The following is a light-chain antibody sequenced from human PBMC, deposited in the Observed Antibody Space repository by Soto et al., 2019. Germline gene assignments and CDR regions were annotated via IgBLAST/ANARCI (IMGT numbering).Light chain of an antibody. V-gene: IGKV1-39*01. CDR3: QQSYSTPPDT. CDR1: QSISTN. Sequence: DLQMTQSPSSLSASVGDRVTITCRASQSISTNLNWYQKKPGKAPKLLIHAASSLQSGVPSRFSGSGSGTDFTLTINSLQPEDFATYYCQQSYSTPPDTFGQGTKLEIK. CDR2: AAS. J-gene: IGKJ2*01.